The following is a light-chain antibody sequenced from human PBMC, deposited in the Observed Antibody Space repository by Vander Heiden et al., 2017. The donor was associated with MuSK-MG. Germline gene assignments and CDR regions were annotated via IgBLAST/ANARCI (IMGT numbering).Light chain of an antibody. CDR1: QDISNY. V-gene: IGKV1-33*01. J-gene: IGKJ2*01. CDR2: DAS. CDR3: QQDYYLPPST. Sequence: DIQMTQSPSSLSASVGDRVTITCQASQDISNYLNWYQQKPGKAPKLLIYDASNLETGVPSRFSGSGYGTDFTFTISSRQPEDIAPYYCQQDYYLPPSTFGQGTRLEIK.